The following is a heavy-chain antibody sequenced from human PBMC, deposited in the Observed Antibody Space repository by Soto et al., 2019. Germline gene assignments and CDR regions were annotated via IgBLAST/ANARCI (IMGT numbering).Heavy chain of an antibody. CDR1: AFTFSSYG. V-gene: IGHV3-33*01. D-gene: IGHD6-19*01. J-gene: IGHJ3*02. CDR3: AREYNRYSSGPDAFDI. Sequence: GGSLRLSCAASAFTFSSYGMHWVRQAPGKGLEWVAVIWYDGMNKYYADSVKGRFTISRDNSKNTLYLQMNSLRAEDTAVYYCAREYNRYSSGPDAFDIWGQGTMVTGSS. CDR2: IWYDGMNK.